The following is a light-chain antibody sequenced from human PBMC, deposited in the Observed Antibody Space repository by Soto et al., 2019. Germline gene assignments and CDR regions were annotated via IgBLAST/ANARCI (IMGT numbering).Light chain of an antibody. Sequence: QSALTQPPSASGSPGQSVTISCTGTSSDVGGYNYVSWYQQHPGNAPKLMFSEVSKRPSGVPDRCSGSKSGNTASLAVSGLQAEDEADYYCCSFAGNNNLVFGGGTKLTVL. J-gene: IGLJ2*01. CDR3: CSFAGNNNLV. V-gene: IGLV2-8*01. CDR1: SSDVGGYNY. CDR2: EVS.